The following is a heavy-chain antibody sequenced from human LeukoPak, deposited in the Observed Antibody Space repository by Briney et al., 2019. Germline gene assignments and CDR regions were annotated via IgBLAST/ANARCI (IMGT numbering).Heavy chain of an antibody. CDR2: IKEDGSEK. CDR3: ARGRFPS. J-gene: IGHJ4*02. V-gene: IGHV3-7*01. CDR1: GFTFSSHW. Sequence: PGGSLRLSCVASGFTFSSHWMSWVRQAPGKGLEWVAKIKEDGSEKYYVDSVKGRFTISRDNAKNSLYLQMNSLRAEDTAVYYCARGRFPSWGQGTLVTVSS.